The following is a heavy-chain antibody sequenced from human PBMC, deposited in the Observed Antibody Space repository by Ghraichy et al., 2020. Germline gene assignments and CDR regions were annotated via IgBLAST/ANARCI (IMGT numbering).Heavy chain of an antibody. D-gene: IGHD6-13*01. CDR1: GYTFTSYG. J-gene: IGHJ4*02. Sequence: ASVKVSCKASGYTFTSYGISWVRQAPGQGLEWMGWISAYNGNTNYAQKLQGRVTMTTDTSTSTAYMELRSLRSDDTAVYYCARDLSSSWYNREYYFDYWGQGTLVTVSS. V-gene: IGHV1-18*01. CDR2: ISAYNGNT. CDR3: ARDLSSSWYNREYYFDY.